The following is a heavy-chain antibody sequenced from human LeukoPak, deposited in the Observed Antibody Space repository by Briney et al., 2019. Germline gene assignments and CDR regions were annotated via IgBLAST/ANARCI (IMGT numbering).Heavy chain of an antibody. J-gene: IGHJ4*02. Sequence: GASVKVSCKASGGTFSSHAISWVRQAPGQGLEWMGGIIPIFGTANYAQKFQGRVTITADESTSTAYMELSSLRSEDTAVYYCARDRTQLYDYWGQGTLVTVSS. V-gene: IGHV1-69*13. D-gene: IGHD2-15*01. CDR1: GGTFSSHA. CDR2: IIPIFGTA. CDR3: ARDRTQLYDY.